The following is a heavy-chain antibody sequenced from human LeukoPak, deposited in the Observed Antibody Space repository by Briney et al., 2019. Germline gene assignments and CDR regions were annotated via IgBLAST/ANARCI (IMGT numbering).Heavy chain of an antibody. J-gene: IGHJ6*02. CDR2: INPSGGST. V-gene: IGHV1-46*01. Sequence: GASVKVSCKASGYTFTSYYMHWVRQAPGQGLEWMGIINPSGGSTSYAQKFQGRVTMTRDTSTSTVYMELSSLGSEDTAVYYCARGGIVVVPEPCYGMDVWGRGTTVTVSS. D-gene: IGHD2-2*01. CDR3: ARGGIVVVPEPCYGMDV. CDR1: GYTFTSYY.